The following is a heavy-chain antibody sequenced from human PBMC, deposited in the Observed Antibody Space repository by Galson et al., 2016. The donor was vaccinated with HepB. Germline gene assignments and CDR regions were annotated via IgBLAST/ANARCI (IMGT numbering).Heavy chain of an antibody. V-gene: IGHV3-23*01. D-gene: IGHD3/OR15-3a*01. CDR3: VKYVGLDGFDY. CDR2: INAGGNNR. J-gene: IGHJ4*02. Sequence: SLRLSCAASGFIFSTYPMGWVRQAPGKGPEWVSGINAGGNNRYYSDSVKGRFAISRDNSKNTLYLQLDNLRGEDTAVYHCVKYVGLDGFDYWGQGTLVIVSS. CDR1: GFIFSTYP.